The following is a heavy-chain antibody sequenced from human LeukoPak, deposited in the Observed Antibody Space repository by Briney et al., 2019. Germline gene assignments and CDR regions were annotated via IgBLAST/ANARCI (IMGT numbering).Heavy chain of an antibody. V-gene: IGHV3-30*18. CDR3: AKDVRWQLLPYYYFDY. CDR2: ISYDGSNK. D-gene: IGHD2-15*01. Sequence: GGSLRLSCAASGFTFSSYGIHWVRQAPGKGLEWVAVISYDGSNKYYADSVRGRFTISRDNSKNTLYLQMNSLRAEDTAVYYCAKDVRWQLLPYYYFDYWGQGTLVTVSS. J-gene: IGHJ4*02. CDR1: GFTFSSYG.